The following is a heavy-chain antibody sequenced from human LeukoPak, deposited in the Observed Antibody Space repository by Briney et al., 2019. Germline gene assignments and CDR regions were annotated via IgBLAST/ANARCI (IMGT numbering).Heavy chain of an antibody. V-gene: IGHV4-59*01. CDR3: ARTYNYDFWSGLNWFDP. CDR1: AGSISSYY. Sequence: SETLSLACIVSAGSISSYYRSWIRQPPGKGLEWIGYIYYSGSTNYNPSLKSRVTISVDTSKNQFSLKLSSVTAADTAVYYCARTYNYDFWSGLNWFDPWGQGTLVTVSS. CDR2: IYYSGST. J-gene: IGHJ5*02. D-gene: IGHD3-3*01.